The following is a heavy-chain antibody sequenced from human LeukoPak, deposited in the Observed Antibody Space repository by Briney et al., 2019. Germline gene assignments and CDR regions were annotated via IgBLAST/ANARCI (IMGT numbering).Heavy chain of an antibody. CDR1: GGSFSGYY. CDR3: ATKLSTDPHYFDY. V-gene: IGHV4-34*01. D-gene: IGHD5/OR15-5a*01. Sequence: SETLSLTCAVYGGSFSGYYWSWIRQPPGKGLEWIGEINHSGSTNYNPSLKSRVTISVDTSKNQFSLKLHSVTAADTAVYYCATKLSTDPHYFDYWGQGILVTVSS. J-gene: IGHJ4*02. CDR2: INHSGST.